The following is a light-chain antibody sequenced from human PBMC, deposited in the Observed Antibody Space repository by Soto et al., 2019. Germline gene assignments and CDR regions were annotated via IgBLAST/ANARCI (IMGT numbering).Light chain of an antibody. CDR1: QDISKY. Sequence: DIHMTQSPSSLSASVGHIVTITCQASQDISKYLNWYQQKIGKAPNLLIYDASNLEIGVPSRLSGSGYGTHFTFTISSMQTEDIATYYCQQYDILPITFGRGTRLEIK. V-gene: IGKV1-33*01. CDR3: QQYDILPIT. J-gene: IGKJ5*01. CDR2: DAS.